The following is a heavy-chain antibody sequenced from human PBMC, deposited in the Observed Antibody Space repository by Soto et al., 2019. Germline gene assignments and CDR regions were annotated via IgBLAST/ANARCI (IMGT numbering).Heavy chain of an antibody. J-gene: IGHJ4*02. D-gene: IGHD3-22*01. Sequence: ASVKVSCKASGYTFISYGISWVRQAPGQGLEWMGWISAYNGNTNYAQKLQGRVTMTTDTSTSTAYMELRSLRSDDTAVYYCARDTYYYDSSGYYWPYWGQGTLVTVSS. CDR2: ISAYNGNT. CDR3: ARDTYYYDSSGYYWPY. V-gene: IGHV1-18*01. CDR1: GYTFISYG.